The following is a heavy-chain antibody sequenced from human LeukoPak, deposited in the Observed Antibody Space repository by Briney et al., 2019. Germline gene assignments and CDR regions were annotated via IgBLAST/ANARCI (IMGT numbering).Heavy chain of an antibody. D-gene: IGHD3-10*01. CDR2: ISSSGSTK. CDR3: ARSYYYGSGSYTKSIDY. J-gene: IGHJ4*02. CDR1: GFTFSSYE. Sequence: GGSLRLSCAAPGFTFSSYEMNWVRQAPGKGLEWVSYISSSGSTKNYGDSVKGQFTISRDNAKNSLYLQMNSLRAEDTAVYYCARSYYYGSGSYTKSIDYWGQGTLVTVSS. V-gene: IGHV3-48*03.